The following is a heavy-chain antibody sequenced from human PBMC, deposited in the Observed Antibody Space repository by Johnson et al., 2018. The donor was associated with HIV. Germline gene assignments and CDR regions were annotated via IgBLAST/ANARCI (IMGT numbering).Heavy chain of an antibody. CDR3: ARAQLLADDAFNN. CDR2: ISWNSGSI. V-gene: IGHV3-23*04. D-gene: IGHD6-6*01. CDR1: GFTFSSYV. Sequence: VQLVESGGGLVQPGGSLRLSCAAAGFTFSSYVMTWVRQAPGKGLEWVSGISWNSGSIGYADSVKGRFTISRDNAKNTLYLQLNSLRVEDTAIYYCARAQLLADDAFNNWGQGTMVTVSS. J-gene: IGHJ3*02.